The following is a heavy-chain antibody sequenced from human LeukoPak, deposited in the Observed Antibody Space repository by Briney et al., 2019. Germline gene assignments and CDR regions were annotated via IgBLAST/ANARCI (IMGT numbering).Heavy chain of an antibody. CDR2: IIPIFDTA. J-gene: IGHJ3*02. Sequence: SVKVSCTASGGTFSSYAISWVRQAPGQGLEWMGGIIPIFDTANYAQKFQDRVTIAADKSTNTAYMELSSLRSEDTAVYYCARDSTYYYDNSGYGAFDIWGQGTMVTVSS. D-gene: IGHD3-22*01. V-gene: IGHV1-69*06. CDR3: ARDSTYYYDNSGYGAFDI. CDR1: GGTFSSYA.